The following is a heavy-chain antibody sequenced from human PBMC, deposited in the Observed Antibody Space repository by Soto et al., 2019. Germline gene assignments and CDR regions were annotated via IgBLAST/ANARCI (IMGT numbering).Heavy chain of an antibody. CDR2: ISYDGFNK. CDR3: AKDIHPGRDGFHYEGDC. CDR1: GFTFTTYG. J-gene: IGHJ4*02. D-gene: IGHD3-16*01. Sequence: QQQLVESGGGLLQPGRSLRLSCAASGFTFTTYGMHWVRQAPGKGLEWVAIISYDGFNKYYADSVQGRFTISRDNSKNTLYLQMNSLRVEDTAVYYCAKDIHPGRDGFHYEGDCWGQGTLVTVSS. V-gene: IGHV3-30*18.